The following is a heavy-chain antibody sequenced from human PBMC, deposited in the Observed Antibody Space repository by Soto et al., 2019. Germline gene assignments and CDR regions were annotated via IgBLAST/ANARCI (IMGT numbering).Heavy chain of an antibody. Sequence: SETLSLTCTVSGGSISSYYWSWIRQPPGKGLEWIGYIYYSGSTNYNPSLKSRVTISVDTSKNQFSLKLSSVTAADTAVYYCASSEKYCSGGSCYVFDYWGQGTLVTVS. V-gene: IGHV4-59*01. CDR3: ASSEKYCSGGSCYVFDY. D-gene: IGHD2-15*01. CDR1: GGSISSYY. J-gene: IGHJ4*02. CDR2: IYYSGST.